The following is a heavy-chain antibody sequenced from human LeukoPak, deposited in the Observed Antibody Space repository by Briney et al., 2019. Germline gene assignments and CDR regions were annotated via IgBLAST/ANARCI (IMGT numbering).Heavy chain of an antibody. CDR2: LYYSGST. CDR3: ARNSVASKDAFDI. V-gene: IGHV4-30-4*01. CDR1: GGSISSGGYY. J-gene: IGHJ3*02. D-gene: IGHD5/OR15-5a*01. Sequence: SETLSLTCTVSGGSISSGGYYWSWIRQPPGKGLEGIGYLYYSGSTYYDPSLKSRVTISVDRSKNQFSLKLSSVTAADTAVYYCARNSVASKDAFDIWGQGTMVTVSS.